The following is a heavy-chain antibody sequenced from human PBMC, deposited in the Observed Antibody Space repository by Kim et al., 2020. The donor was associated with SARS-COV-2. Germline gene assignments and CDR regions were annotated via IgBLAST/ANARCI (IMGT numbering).Heavy chain of an antibody. J-gene: IGHJ4*02. CDR2: ISSSSSYI. V-gene: IGHV3-21*01. Sequence: GGSLRLSCAASGFTFSSYSMNWVRQAPGKGLEWVSSISSSSSYIYYADSVKGRFTISRDNAKNSLYLQMNSLRAEDTAVYYCARAIKHIVVVTAIPYFDYWGQGTLVTVSS. CDR3: ARAIKHIVVVTAIPYFDY. D-gene: IGHD2-21*02. CDR1: GFTFSSYS.